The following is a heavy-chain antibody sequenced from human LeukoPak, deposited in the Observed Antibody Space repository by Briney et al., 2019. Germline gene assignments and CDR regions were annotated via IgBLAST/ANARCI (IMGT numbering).Heavy chain of an antibody. D-gene: IGHD4-17*01. CDR1: GGSVSGDY. Sequence: SETLSLTCSVSGGSVSGDYWSWIRQPPGKGLDWIGYIYYTGTTNYNPSLKSRVTISMDTSKNQFSLKVSSVTAADTGVYYCASKSTDHGELRFDYWGQGTLVTVSS. CDR2: IYYTGTT. J-gene: IGHJ4*02. V-gene: IGHV4-59*02. CDR3: ASKSTDHGELRFDY.